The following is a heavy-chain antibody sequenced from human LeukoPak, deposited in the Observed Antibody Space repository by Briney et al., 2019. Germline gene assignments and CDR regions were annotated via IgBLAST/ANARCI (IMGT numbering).Heavy chain of an antibody. D-gene: IGHD3-22*01. CDR2: MNPNSGNT. J-gene: IGHJ4*02. CDR3: ARGAKYYYDSSGYYPEGDY. V-gene: IGHV1-8*01. CDR1: GYTFTSYD. Sequence: ASVKVSCKASGYTFTSYDINWVRQATGQGLEWMGWMNPNSGNTGYAQKFQGRVTMTRNTSISTAYMELSSLRSEDTAVYYCARGAKYYYDSSGYYPEGDYWGQGTLVTVSS.